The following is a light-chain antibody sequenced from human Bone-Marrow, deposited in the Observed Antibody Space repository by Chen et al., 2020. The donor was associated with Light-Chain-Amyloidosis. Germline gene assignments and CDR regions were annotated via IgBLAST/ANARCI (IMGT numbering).Light chain of an antibody. V-gene: IGKV4-1*01. CDR3: QQYYSTPHT. CDR2: WAS. CDR1: QSVLYSSINKNY. Sequence: DIVMTQSPDSLAVSLGERATINCKSGQSVLYSSINKNYLAWYQQKPGQPPQLLLYWASTRESGVPDRFSGSGSGTDFTLTISSLQAEDVAVYYCQQYYSTPHTFGRGTKLEIK. J-gene: IGKJ2*01.